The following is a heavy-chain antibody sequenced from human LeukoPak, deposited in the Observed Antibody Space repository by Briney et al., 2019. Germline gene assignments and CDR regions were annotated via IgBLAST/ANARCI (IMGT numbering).Heavy chain of an antibody. V-gene: IGHV1-18*01. Sequence: ASVKVSCKASGYTFTSFGISWVRQAAGQGLEWMGWISAHNGNTNYAQKLQGRVTMTTDTSTSTAYMELRSLSSDDTAVYYCARASISGSYYHYYWGQGTLVTVSS. CDR2: ISAHNGNT. D-gene: IGHD1-26*01. J-gene: IGHJ4*02. CDR3: ARASISGSYYHYY. CDR1: GYTFTSFG.